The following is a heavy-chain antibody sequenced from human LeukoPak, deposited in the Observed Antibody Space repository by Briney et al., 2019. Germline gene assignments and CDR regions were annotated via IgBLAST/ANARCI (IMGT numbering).Heavy chain of an antibody. J-gene: IGHJ4*02. D-gene: IGHD3-22*01. CDR1: GGSISSYY. CDR2: IHYSGSS. Sequence: PSETVSLTCTVSGGSISSYYWSWIRQPPGKGLEWIGYIHYSGSSNYNPSLKSRVTISVDTSKNQFSLNLRSVTAADTAVYYCARDSSGYRRGSFDYWGQGTLVTVCS. CDR3: ARDSSGYRRGSFDY. V-gene: IGHV4-59*01.